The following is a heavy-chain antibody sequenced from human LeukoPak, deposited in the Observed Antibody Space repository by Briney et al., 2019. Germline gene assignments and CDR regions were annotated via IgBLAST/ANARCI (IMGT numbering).Heavy chain of an antibody. CDR1: GFSFSSNS. Sequence: GGSLRLSCAASGFSFSSNSMSWVRQAPGKGLEWVSAISGSGGRTFYADSVKGRFTISRDNSKNMVYLEMNSLRVEDTAVYYCGKDSYVGVNWFDPRGQGTLVTVSS. CDR2: ISGSGGRT. J-gene: IGHJ5*02. D-gene: IGHD1-26*01. CDR3: GKDSYVGVNWFDP. V-gene: IGHV3-23*01.